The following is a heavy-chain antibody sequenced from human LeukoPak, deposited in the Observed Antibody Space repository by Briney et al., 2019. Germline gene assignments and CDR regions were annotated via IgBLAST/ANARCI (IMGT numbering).Heavy chain of an antibody. Sequence: GGSLRLSCVASGLSISGQWMNWVRQAPGQGLEWVANIKHDGSEEYYVDSVKGRVTISRDDGRNSVSLQMNSVRAEDTAVYYCGYTNNFYHWGQGTLVVVSS. CDR2: IKHDGSEE. D-gene: IGHD3-16*02. CDR1: GLSISGQW. J-gene: IGHJ4*02. V-gene: IGHV3-7*01. CDR3: GYTNNFYH.